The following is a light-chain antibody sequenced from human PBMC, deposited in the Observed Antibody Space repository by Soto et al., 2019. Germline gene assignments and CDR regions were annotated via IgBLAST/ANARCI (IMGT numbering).Light chain of an antibody. Sequence: QSVLIQAPSASGTPGQRVTISCSGSSSNIGSNYVYWYQQLPGTAPKLLIYRNNQRPSGVPDRFSGSKSGTSASLAISGLRSEDEADYYCAAWDDSLSGSWVFGGGTKLTVL. J-gene: IGLJ3*02. CDR1: SSNIGSNY. CDR3: AAWDDSLSGSWV. CDR2: RNN. V-gene: IGLV1-47*01.